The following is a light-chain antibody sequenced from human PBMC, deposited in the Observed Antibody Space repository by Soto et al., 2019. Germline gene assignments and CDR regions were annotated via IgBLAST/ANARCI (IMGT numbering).Light chain of an antibody. V-gene: IGKV3-15*01. CDR2: HAS. CDR1: QSVYRN. CDR3: QQFNQWPPFT. J-gene: IGKJ3*01. Sequence: EVVMTQSPATLSVSPGEGVTLSCRASQSVYRNLAWYQQRPGQAPRLLIFHASTRATGVPARFTGSGSGTEFTLTISSLQSADFGVDYCQQFNQWPPFTFGPGTTVDIK.